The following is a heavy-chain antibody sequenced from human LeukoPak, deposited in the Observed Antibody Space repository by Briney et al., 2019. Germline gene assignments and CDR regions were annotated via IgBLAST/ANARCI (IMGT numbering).Heavy chain of an antibody. CDR2: ISAYNGNT. CDR1: GYTFTSYG. D-gene: IGHD3-10*01. CDR3: ARGSRSLLWFGELPFDY. Sequence: ASVKVSCKASGYTFTSYGISWVRQAPGQGLEWMGWISAYNGNTNYAQKLQGRVTMTTDTSTSTAYMELRSLRSDDTAVYYCARGSRSLLWFGELPFDYWGQGTLVTVSS. V-gene: IGHV1-18*01. J-gene: IGHJ4*02.